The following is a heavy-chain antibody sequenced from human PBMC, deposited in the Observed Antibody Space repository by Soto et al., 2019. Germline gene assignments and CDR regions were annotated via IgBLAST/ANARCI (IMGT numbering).Heavy chain of an antibody. D-gene: IGHD3-22*01. V-gene: IGHV3-48*02. J-gene: IGHJ3*02. CDR2: ISSSSSTI. Sequence: PGGSLRLSCTASGFTFISYSMTLVRPAPGKGLEWVSYISSSSSTIYYADSVKGRFTISRDNAKNSLYLQMNSLRDDDTAVYYCARAQRITMIVVVKGHDAFDIWGQGTMVTVSS. CDR1: GFTFISYS. CDR3: ARAQRITMIVVVKGHDAFDI.